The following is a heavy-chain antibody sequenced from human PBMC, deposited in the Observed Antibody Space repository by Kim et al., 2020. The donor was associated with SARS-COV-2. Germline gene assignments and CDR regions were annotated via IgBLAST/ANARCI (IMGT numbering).Heavy chain of an antibody. J-gene: IGHJ3*02. D-gene: IGHD3-16*01. CDR1: GFTFRTYA. V-gene: IGHV3-23*01. Sequence: GGSLRLSCATSGFTFRTYAMSWVRQAPGKGLEWLSAISGSGATTHYADSVKGRFTISRDNSMNTLSLQMTRLRVEDTALYYCAKDGDTSTTRTDSLDIWGHGTMVTVSS. CDR2: ISGSGATT. CDR3: AKDGDTSTTRTDSLDI.